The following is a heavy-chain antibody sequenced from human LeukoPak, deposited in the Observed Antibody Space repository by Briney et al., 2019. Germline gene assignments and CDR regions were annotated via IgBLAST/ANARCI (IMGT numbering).Heavy chain of an antibody. D-gene: IGHD4-17*01. CDR3: ARGVDYGDEYFDY. CDR1: GGSISSSNW. V-gene: IGHV4-4*02. CDR2: IYHSGST. Sequence: PSQTLSLTCAVSGGSISSSNWWSWVRQPPGKGLEWIGEIYHSGSTNYNPSLKSRVTISVDKSKNQFSLKLSSVTAADTAVYYCARGVDYGDEYFDYWGQGTLVTVSS. J-gene: IGHJ4*02.